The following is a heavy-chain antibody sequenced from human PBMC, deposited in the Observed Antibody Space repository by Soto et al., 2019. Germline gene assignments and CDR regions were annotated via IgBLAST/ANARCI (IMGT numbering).Heavy chain of an antibody. V-gene: IGHV1-3*01. D-gene: IGHD6-19*01. Sequence: VSVKVSCKASGYTFTGYAMHWVRQAPGQRLEWMGWINAGNGNAKYSQKFQGRVTITRDTSASTAYMELRSLRSVDTAVYYCTRAVAVPADFDYWGPAIPVSVSS. CDR2: INAGNGNA. CDR3: TRAVAVPADFDY. J-gene: IGHJ4*02. CDR1: GYTFTGYA.